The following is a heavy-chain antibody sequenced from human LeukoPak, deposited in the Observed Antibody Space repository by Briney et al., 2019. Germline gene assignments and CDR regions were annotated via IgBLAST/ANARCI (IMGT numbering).Heavy chain of an antibody. CDR1: GFTFKDYC. D-gene: IGHD1-26*01. V-gene: IGHV3-20*04. J-gene: IGHJ6*02. CDR2: INWNGGGT. Sequence: GGSLRLSCAATGFTFKDYCMHWVRQPPGKGLEWVSAINWNGGGTDYADSVKGRFTISRDNAKNSLYQQLSSLRPEDTALYYCAKHLTATNTYFFFGLDVWGQGTSVTVYS. CDR3: AKHLTATNTYFFFGLDV.